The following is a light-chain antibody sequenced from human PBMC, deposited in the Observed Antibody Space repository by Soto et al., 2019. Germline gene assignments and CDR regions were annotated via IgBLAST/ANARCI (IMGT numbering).Light chain of an antibody. CDR1: SSDVGGYNY. Sequence: QSALTQPRSVSGSPGQSVTISCTGTSSDVGGYNYVSWYQQNPGKAPKLMIYDVSKRPSGVPDRFSGSKSGNTASLTISGLQAEDEADYYCCSYAGSVYVFGTGTKLTVL. CDR3: CSYAGSVYV. CDR2: DVS. J-gene: IGLJ1*01. V-gene: IGLV2-11*01.